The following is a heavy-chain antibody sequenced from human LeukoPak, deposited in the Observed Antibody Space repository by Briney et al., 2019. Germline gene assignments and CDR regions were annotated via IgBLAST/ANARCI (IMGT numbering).Heavy chain of an antibody. CDR1: GSTFGDYA. J-gene: IGHJ6*02. Sequence: GGSLRLSCTTSGSTFGDYAMSWVRQAPGKGLEWVSTISGSGGSTYYADSVKGRFTISRDNSKNTLYLQMNSLRAEDTAAYYCAKVVVVGASTYYGMDVWGQGTTVTVSS. CDR3: AKVVVVGASTYYGMDV. D-gene: IGHD2-15*01. V-gene: IGHV3-23*01. CDR2: ISGSGGST.